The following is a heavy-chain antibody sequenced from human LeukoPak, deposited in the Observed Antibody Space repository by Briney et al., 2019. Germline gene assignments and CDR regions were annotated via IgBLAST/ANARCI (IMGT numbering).Heavy chain of an antibody. V-gene: IGHV1-2*06. Sequence: ASVKVSCKASGYTFTGYYMHWVRQAPGQGLEWMGRINPNSGGTNYAQKFQGRVTMTRDTSISTAYMELSRLRSDDTAVYYCAREKYSSGWYYFDYWGQGTLSPSPQ. CDR3: AREKYSSGWYYFDY. J-gene: IGHJ4*02. D-gene: IGHD6-19*01. CDR2: INPNSGGT. CDR1: GYTFTGYY.